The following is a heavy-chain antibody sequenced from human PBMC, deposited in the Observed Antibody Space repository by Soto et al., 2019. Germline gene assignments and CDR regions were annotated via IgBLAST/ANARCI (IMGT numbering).Heavy chain of an antibody. CDR1: GFTFSTYS. CDR3: ARDSRNRQEGMDV. J-gene: IGHJ6*02. Sequence: EVQLVESGGGLVKPRGSLRLSCAASGFTFSTYSINWVRQAPGKGLEWVASISSNVDYIYYADSVKGRFTISRDNAQNSLFLQMNSLRAEDTAVYFCARDSRNRQEGMDVWGHGTTVTVSS. CDR2: ISSNVDYI. V-gene: IGHV3-21*02.